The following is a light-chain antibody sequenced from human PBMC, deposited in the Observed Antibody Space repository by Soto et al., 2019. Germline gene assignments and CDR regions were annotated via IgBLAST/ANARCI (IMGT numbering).Light chain of an antibody. J-gene: IGLJ2*01. Sequence: QSALTQPASVSGSPGQSITISCTGTSSDVGGYEYVSWYQQYPGKAPKLMIYDVSNRPSGVSDRFSGSKSGNTASLTISGLQAEDEADYYCSSYPGSVTVIFGGGTKLTVL. CDR1: SSDVGGYEY. V-gene: IGLV2-14*01. CDR3: SSYPGSVTVI. CDR2: DVS.